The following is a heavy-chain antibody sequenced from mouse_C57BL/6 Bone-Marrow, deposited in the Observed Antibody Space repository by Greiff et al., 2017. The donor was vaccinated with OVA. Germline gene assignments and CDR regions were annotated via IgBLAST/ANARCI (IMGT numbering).Heavy chain of an antibody. CDR2: INPSNGGT. J-gene: IGHJ3*01. CDR3: AAYDYGWFAY. Sequence: EVQLQQSGPELVKPGASVKISCKASGYSFTGYYMNWVKQSPEKSLEWIGEINPSNGGTTYNQKFKAKATLTVDKSSSTAYMQLKSLTSEDSAVYYCAAYDYGWFAYWGQGTLVTVSA. D-gene: IGHD2-4*01. CDR1: GYSFTGYY. V-gene: IGHV1-42*01.